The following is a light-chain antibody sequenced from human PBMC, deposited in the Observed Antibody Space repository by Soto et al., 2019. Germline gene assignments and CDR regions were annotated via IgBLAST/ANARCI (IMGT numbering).Light chain of an antibody. CDR2: AAS. V-gene: IGKV1-39*01. CDR1: QSISSY. CDR3: QRSYSSPYT. J-gene: IGKJ2*01. Sequence: DIQMTQSPSSLSASVGDRVTITCRASQSISSYLNWYQQKPGKAPKLLIYAASSLQSGVPSRFSGSGSGSNFTLTISCLQHEDFATYYCQRSYSSPYTFGQGTKLEIK.